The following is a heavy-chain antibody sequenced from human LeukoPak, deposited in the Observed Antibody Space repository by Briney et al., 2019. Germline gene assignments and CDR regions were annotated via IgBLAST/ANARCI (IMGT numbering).Heavy chain of an antibody. CDR1: GGSFSGYY. Sequence: SETLSLTCAVYGGSFSGYYWSWTRQPPGKGLEWIGEINHSGSTNYNPSLKSRVTIPVDTSKNQFSLKLSSVTAADTAVYYCARGNHRSWYREGYFDYWGQGTLVTVSS. D-gene: IGHD6-13*01. CDR2: INHSGST. J-gene: IGHJ4*02. CDR3: ARGNHRSWYREGYFDY. V-gene: IGHV4-34*01.